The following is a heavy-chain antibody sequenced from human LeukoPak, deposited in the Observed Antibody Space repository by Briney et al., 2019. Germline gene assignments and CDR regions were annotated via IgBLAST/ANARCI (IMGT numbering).Heavy chain of an antibody. V-gene: IGHV1-18*04. J-gene: IGHJ3*02. CDR1: GYTFTSYG. CDR2: ISAYNGNT. D-gene: IGHD2-2*01. CDR3: ARGRVGRYCSSTSCYAFDN. Sequence: ASVKVSCKASGYTFTSYGISWVRQAPGQGLEWMGWISAYNGNTNYAQKLQGRVTMTTDTSTSTAYMELRSLRSDDTAVYYCARGRVGRYCSSTSCYAFDNWGQGTMVTVSS.